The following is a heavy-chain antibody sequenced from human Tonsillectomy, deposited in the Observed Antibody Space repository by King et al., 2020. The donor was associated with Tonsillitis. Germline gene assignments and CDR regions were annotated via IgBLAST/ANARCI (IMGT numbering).Heavy chain of an antibody. J-gene: IGHJ4*02. CDR1: GATFNDFT. D-gene: IGHD3-22*01. Sequence: QLVQSGAEVKKPGSSVKVYCKASGATFNDFTFNWVRQAPGQGLEWMGGVIPIFDTTHYAQKFQGSVAITADKSMGTTYMDLCSLTSEDTAVYYCARVDDSSGYDYWGQATLVTVAS. CDR3: ARVDDSSGYDY. V-gene: IGHV1-69*06. CDR2: VIPIFDTT.